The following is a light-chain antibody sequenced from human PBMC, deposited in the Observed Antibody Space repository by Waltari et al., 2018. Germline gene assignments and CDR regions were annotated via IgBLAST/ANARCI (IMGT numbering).Light chain of an antibody. V-gene: IGKV3-15*01. J-gene: IGKJ4*01. CDR1: QGVSAN. Sequence: DIVMTQSPATLSVSPGERATLSCRASQGVSANLAWYQQKPGQAPRLLIYGASTRATGIPARFSGSESGTEFTLTISSPQSEDFAVYYCQQYSKRPLTFGGGTKVEIK. CDR3: QQYSKRPLT. CDR2: GAS.